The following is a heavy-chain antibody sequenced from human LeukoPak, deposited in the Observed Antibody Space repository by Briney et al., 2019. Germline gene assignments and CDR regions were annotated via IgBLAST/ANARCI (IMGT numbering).Heavy chain of an antibody. V-gene: IGHV4-61*02. CDR2: VYSTGTP. J-gene: IGHJ4*01. CDR1: GDSISRRSSY. CDR3: TRGLQERDIIRGFDF. D-gene: IGHD3-10*01. Sequence: PSQTLSLTCSVSGDSISRRSSYWTWIRQPAGRGLEWIGRVYSTGTPNYNPSLKSRLAMSVDTSKNQFSLTLNSVTAADTAVYFCTRGLQERDIIRGFDFWGPGILVTVSS.